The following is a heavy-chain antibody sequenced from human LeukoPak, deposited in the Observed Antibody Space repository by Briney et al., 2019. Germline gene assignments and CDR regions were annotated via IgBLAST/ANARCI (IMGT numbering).Heavy chain of an antibody. CDR3: AKEYTPATTLGELDS. D-gene: IGHD6-25*01. V-gene: IGHV3-30*02. J-gene: IGHJ4*02. CDR2: IRHDEANS. CDR1: GLNLKCYS. Sequence: GGSLSLSRALSGLNLKCYSIQGLRPAPARGGEWVAVIRHDEANSFYADSVQGRFTISRDTSKKLLYLQMNSLRVENTAVYYWAKEYTPATTLGELDSWGQGTLVTVSS.